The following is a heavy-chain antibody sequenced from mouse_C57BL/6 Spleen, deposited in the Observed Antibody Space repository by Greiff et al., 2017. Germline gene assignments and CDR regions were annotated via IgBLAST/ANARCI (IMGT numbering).Heavy chain of an antibody. J-gene: IGHJ4*01. Sequence: VQLQQSGPELVKPGASVKISCKASGYSFTSYYIHWVKQRPGQGLEWIGWLYPGSGNTKYNEKFKGKATLTADTSSSTAYMQLSSLASDDSAVYYCARFRNPYYAMDYWGQGTSVTVSS. D-gene: IGHD2-1*01. CDR1: GYSFTSYY. V-gene: IGHV1-66*01. CDR3: ARFRNPYYAMDY. CDR2: LYPGSGNT.